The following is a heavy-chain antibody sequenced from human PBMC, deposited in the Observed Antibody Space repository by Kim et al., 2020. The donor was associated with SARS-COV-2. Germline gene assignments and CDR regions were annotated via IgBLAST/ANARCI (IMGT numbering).Heavy chain of an antibody. Sequence: YAGSVTGRFTIPRENAKNSLYLQMTSMRAEDTDVYYCARLRGYSGYGFDYWGQGTLVTVSS. J-gene: IGHJ4*02. CDR3: ARLRGYSGYGFDY. V-gene: IGHV3-11*03. D-gene: IGHD5-12*01.